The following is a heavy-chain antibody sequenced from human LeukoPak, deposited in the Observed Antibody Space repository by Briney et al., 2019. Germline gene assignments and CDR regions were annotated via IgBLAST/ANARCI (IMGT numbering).Heavy chain of an antibody. Sequence: SVKVSCKAPGGTFSSYAISWVRQAPGQGLEWMGRIIPIFGTANYAQKFQGRVTITTDESTSTAYMELSSLRSEDTAVYYCARDGSTVTTKHVDYWGQGTLVTVSS. CDR2: IIPIFGTA. CDR1: GGTFSSYA. J-gene: IGHJ4*02. D-gene: IGHD4-11*01. CDR3: ARDGSTVTTKHVDY. V-gene: IGHV1-69*05.